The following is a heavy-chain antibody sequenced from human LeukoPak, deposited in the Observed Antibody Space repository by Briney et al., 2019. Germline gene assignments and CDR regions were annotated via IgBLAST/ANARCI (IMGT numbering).Heavy chain of an antibody. D-gene: IGHD1-26*01. CDR2: IYYSGST. Sequence: SETLSLTCTVSGGSINSYYWSWIRQPPGKGLEWIGYIYYSGSTNYNPSLKSRVTISVDTSKNQFSLKLTSVTAADTAVYFCRRSKPGTYSWFDPWGQGTLVTVSS. J-gene: IGHJ5*02. V-gene: IGHV4-59*08. CDR3: RRSKPGTYSWFDP. CDR1: GGSINSYY.